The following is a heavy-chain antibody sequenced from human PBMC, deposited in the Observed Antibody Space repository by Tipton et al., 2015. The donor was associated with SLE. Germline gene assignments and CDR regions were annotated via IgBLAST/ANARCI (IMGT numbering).Heavy chain of an antibody. V-gene: IGHV4-59*01. J-gene: IGHJ6*03. D-gene: IGHD4/OR15-4a*01. CDR1: GGSFNTYH. CDR2: IDYSGST. Sequence: TLSLTCTVSGGSFNTYHWSWIRQPPGKGLEWIGYIDYSGSTNYNPSLRSRVTISVDSSKNQFSLKLSSVSAADTAVYYCARAITMVGTGFYYNYYYIDVWGKGTTVTVSS. CDR3: ARAITMVGTGFYYNYYYIDV.